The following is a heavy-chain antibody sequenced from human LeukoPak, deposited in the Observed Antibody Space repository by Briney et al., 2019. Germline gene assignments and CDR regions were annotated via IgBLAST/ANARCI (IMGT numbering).Heavy chain of an antibody. V-gene: IGHV3-48*03. CDR3: ARDGCTNGVCHGLDY. Sequence: PGGSLRLSCAASGFTFSSYEMNWVRQAPGKGLEWVSYISSSGDTRYDADSVQGRFTISRDNAKNSLYLQMNSLRVEDTAVYYCARDGCTNGVCHGLDYWGQGTLVTVPS. D-gene: IGHD2-8*01. J-gene: IGHJ4*02. CDR1: GFTFSSYE. CDR2: ISSSGDTR.